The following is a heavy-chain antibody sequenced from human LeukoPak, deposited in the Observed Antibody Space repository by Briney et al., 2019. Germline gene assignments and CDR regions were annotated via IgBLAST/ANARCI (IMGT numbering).Heavy chain of an antibody. Sequence: ASVKVSCKASGYTFTAYYMHWVRQAPGQGLEWMGWINPNTGGTNYAQKLQGRVTMTRDTSITTAYMELSRLTSDDTAVYYCASLGDFFGSGSYAPFDYWGQGSLVTVSS. J-gene: IGHJ4*02. CDR2: INPNTGGT. D-gene: IGHD3-10*01. V-gene: IGHV1-2*02. CDR1: GYTFTAYY. CDR3: ASLGDFFGSGSYAPFDY.